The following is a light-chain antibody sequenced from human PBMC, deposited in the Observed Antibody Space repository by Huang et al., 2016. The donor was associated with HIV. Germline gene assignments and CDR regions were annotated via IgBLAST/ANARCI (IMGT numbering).Light chain of an antibody. J-gene: IGKJ1*01. V-gene: IGKV3-11*01. CDR1: QSVSSY. CDR2: DAA. Sequence: EIVLTQSPATLSLSPGERATLSCRASQSVSSYLAWYQQKPGQAPRLLIYDAANRATGSPARVSGSGSGTDFTLTISSPEPEDFAVYYWQQRSNWPPMTFGQGTKVEIK. CDR3: QQRSNWPPMT.